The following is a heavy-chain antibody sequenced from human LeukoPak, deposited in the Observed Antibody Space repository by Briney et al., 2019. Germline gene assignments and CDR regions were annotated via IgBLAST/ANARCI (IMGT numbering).Heavy chain of an antibody. CDR2: ISSSSSYI. D-gene: IGHD3-22*01. J-gene: IGHJ4*02. Sequence: PGGSLRLSCAASGFTFSSYAMSWVRQAPGKGLEWVSSISSSSSYIYYADSVKGRFTISRDNAKNSLYLQMNSLRAEDTAVYYCARDNYDSSGYFGVSGLDYWGQGTLVTVSS. CDR1: GFTFSSYA. CDR3: ARDNYDSSGYFGVSGLDY. V-gene: IGHV3-21*01.